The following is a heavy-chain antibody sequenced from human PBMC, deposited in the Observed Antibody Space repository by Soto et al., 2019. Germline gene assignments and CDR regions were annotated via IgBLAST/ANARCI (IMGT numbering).Heavy chain of an antibody. CDR2: IYYSGST. CDR1: GGSVSSGSYY. Sequence: LSLTCTVSGGSVSSGSYYWSWIRQPPGKGLEWIGYIYYSGSTNYNPSLKSRVTISVDTSKNQFSLKLSSVTAADTAVYYCASLPSGYSSGWYGLFDYWGQGTLVTVSS. CDR3: ASLPSGYSSGWYGLFDY. J-gene: IGHJ4*02. V-gene: IGHV4-61*01. D-gene: IGHD6-19*01.